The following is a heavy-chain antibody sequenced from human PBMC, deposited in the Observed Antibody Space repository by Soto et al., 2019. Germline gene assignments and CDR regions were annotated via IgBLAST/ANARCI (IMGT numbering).Heavy chain of an antibody. CDR3: ARDSFPQEQQPGFDTNYYCCMAV. CDR2: INPNSGGT. V-gene: IGHV1-2*04. CDR1: GYTFTGYY. D-gene: IGHD6-13*01. J-gene: IGHJ6*02. Sequence: ASVKVSCKASGYTFTGYYMHWVRQAPGQGLEWMGWINPNSGGTNYAQKFQGWVTMTRDTSISTAYMELSRLRSDDTAVYYCARDSFPQEQQPGFDTNYYCCMAVWGQGTTVTVSS.